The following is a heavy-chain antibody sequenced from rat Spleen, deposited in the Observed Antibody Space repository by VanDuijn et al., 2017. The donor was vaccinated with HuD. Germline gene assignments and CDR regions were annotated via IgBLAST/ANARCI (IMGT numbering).Heavy chain of an antibody. V-gene: IGHV5-29*01. CDR1: GFTFSNYG. J-gene: IGHJ2*01. Sequence: EVQLVESGGGLVQPGRSLKLSCAASGFTFSNYGMAWVRQAPTKGLEWVATIKYDGSSTYHRDSGKGRFTISRDNAKSTLYLQMDSLRSEDTATYYCTTVRWGDYWGQGVMVTVSS. D-gene: IGHD1-12*02. CDR3: TTVRWGDY. CDR2: IKYDGSST.